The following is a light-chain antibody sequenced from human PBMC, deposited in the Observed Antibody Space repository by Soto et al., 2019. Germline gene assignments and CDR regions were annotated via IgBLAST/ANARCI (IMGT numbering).Light chain of an antibody. Sequence: DIQMTQSPSTLSASIGDRVTITCRASQGISSYLAWYQQKPGKSPKLLIYAASTLQSGVPSRFSGSGSGTKFTLTIASLQPDDFATYYCQQYETFSGTFGPGTKVDI. CDR2: AAS. CDR1: QGISSY. V-gene: IGKV1-5*01. CDR3: QQYETFSGT. J-gene: IGKJ1*01.